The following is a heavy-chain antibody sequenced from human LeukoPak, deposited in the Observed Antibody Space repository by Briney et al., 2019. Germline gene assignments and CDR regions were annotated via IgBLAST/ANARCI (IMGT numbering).Heavy chain of an antibody. V-gene: IGHV4-59*01. D-gene: IGHD1-26*01. CDR2: IYYSGTT. Sequence: SETLSLTCTVSGGSMTGSYWSWTRQSPGKGLEWIGYIYYSGTTNYNPPLKSRVTISVDTSKNQFSLKLTSVTAADTAVYFCARGGWSLDLWGRGTLVAVSS. J-gene: IGHJ2*01. CDR3: ARGGWSLDL. CDR1: GGSMTGSY.